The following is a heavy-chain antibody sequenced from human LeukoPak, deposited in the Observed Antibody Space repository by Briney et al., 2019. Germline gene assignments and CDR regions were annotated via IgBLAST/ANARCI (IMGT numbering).Heavy chain of an antibody. V-gene: IGHV3-48*04. J-gene: IGHJ4*02. CDR3: AREGSGSGSYKDY. D-gene: IGHD3-10*01. Sequence: AGGSLRLSCAASGFTFSSYYIHWVRQAPGKGLEWVSYISSSGSTIYYADSVKGRFTISRDNAKNSLYLQMNSLRAEDTALYYCAREGSGSGSYKDYWGQGTLVTVSS. CDR2: ISSSGSTI. CDR1: GFTFSSYY.